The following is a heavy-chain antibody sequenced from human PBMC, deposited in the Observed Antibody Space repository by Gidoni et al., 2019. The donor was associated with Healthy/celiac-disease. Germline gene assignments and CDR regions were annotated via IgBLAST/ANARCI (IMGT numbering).Heavy chain of an antibody. CDR1: GFTFSSYA. Sequence: EVQLLESGGGLVQPGGSLRLSCAASGFTFSSYAMRWVRQAPGKGLEWVSAISGSGGSTYYADSVKGRFTISRDNSKNTLYLQMNSLRAEDTAVYYCAKDLEGVLWFGESLPSGWFDPWGQGTLVTVSS. V-gene: IGHV3-23*01. CDR2: ISGSGGST. CDR3: AKDLEGVLWFGESLPSGWFDP. J-gene: IGHJ5*02. D-gene: IGHD3-10*01.